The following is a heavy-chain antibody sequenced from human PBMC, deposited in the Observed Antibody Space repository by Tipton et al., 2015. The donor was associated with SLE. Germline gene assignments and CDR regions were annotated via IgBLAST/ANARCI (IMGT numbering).Heavy chain of an antibody. CDR2: INHSGST. V-gene: IGHV4-34*01. J-gene: IGHJ5*02. D-gene: IGHD3-10*01. CDR3: ARGLPVTSWFDP. CDR1: GGSFSGYY. Sequence: TLSLTCAVYGGSFSGYYWSWIREPPGKGLEWIGEINHSGSTNYNPSLKSRVTISVDTSKNQFSPKLSFVTAAETTVYYCARGLPVTSWFDPWGQVTLVTVSS.